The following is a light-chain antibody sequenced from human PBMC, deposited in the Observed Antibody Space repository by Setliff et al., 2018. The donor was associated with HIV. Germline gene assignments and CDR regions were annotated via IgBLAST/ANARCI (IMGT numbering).Light chain of an antibody. CDR3: CSYAGSSTYV. CDR1: SSDVGSYNL. CDR2: EGS. J-gene: IGLJ1*01. Sequence: QSALTQPASVSGSPGQSITISCTGTSSDVGSYNLVSWYQQHPGKATKLMIYEGSKRPSGVSNRFSGSKSGNTASLTISGLQAEDEADYYCCSYAGSSTYVFGTGTKV. V-gene: IGLV2-23*01.